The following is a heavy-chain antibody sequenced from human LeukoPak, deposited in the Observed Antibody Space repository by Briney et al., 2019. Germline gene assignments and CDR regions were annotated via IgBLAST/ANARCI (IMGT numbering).Heavy chain of an antibody. Sequence: TSETLSLTCTVSGGSISGFYWNWIRQPPGKGLEWIGYVYYSGNTNHNPSLKSRVTISLDTSKNQFSLKLRSVTAADTAVYYCARDTRDAFDIWGQGTMVTVSS. J-gene: IGHJ3*02. V-gene: IGHV4-59*01. CDR1: GGSISGFY. CDR2: VYYSGNT. CDR3: ARDTRDAFDI.